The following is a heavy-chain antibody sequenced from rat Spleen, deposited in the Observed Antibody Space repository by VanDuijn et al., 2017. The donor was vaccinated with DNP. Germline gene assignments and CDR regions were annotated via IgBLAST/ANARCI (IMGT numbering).Heavy chain of an antibody. CDR2: ISYDGSST. Sequence: EVQLVESGGGLVQPGGSLKLSCAASGFTLTNYGMAWVRQAPTKGLEWVATISYDGSSTYYRDSVKGRFTISRDNAKSTLYLQMDGLRSEDTATYYCTRSDSYGFPYWGQGTLVTVSS. CDR3: TRSDSYGFPY. J-gene: IGHJ3*01. D-gene: IGHD1-2*01. V-gene: IGHV5-29*01. CDR1: GFTLTNYG.